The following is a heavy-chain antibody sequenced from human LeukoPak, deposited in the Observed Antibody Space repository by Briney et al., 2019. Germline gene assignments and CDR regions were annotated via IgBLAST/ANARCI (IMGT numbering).Heavy chain of an antibody. CDR3: ARVGGIAVAGTLGPPHY. V-gene: IGHV1-18*01. CDR1: GYTFTSYG. D-gene: IGHD6-19*01. Sequence: ASVKVSCKASGYTFTSYGISWVRQAPGQGLEWMGWIGAYNGNTNYAQKLQGRVTMTTDTSTSTAYMELRSLRSDDTAVYYCARVGGIAVAGTLGPPHYWGQGTLVTVSS. CDR2: IGAYNGNT. J-gene: IGHJ4*02.